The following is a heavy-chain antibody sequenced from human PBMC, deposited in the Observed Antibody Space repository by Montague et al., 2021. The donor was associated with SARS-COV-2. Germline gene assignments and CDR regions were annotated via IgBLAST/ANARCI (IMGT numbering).Heavy chain of an antibody. CDR3: VRAFSNSFKWFDP. CDR1: GFTFSAYW. Sequence: SLRLSCAASGFTFSAYWMHWVRQAPGQGLEWVARIRADGTTTNYADFVEGRFTISRDNAQDTVYLHMTTLTAEDTAVYYCVRAFSNSFKWFDPWGQGTLVTVSS. CDR2: IRADGTTT. J-gene: IGHJ5*02. D-gene: IGHD6-13*01. V-gene: IGHV3-74*01.